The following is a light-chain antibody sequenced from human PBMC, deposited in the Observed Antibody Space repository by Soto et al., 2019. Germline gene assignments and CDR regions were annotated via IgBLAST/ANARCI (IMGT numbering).Light chain of an antibody. CDR3: HQYFSQPTFGAGTPQLT. Sequence: DIQMTQSPSSLSASVGDTVIITCRASQTISAYLNWYQKIAGKAPKLLIYTASTLQTGVPSRFSGSGSGIYFTLTISSLQPQDFATDYGHQYFSQPTFGAGTPQLTSGGGIKVELK. J-gene: IGKJ4*01. CDR1: QTISAY. CDR2: TAS. V-gene: IGKV1-39*01.